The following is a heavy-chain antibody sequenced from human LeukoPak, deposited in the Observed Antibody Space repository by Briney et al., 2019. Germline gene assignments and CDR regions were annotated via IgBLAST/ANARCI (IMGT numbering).Heavy chain of an antibody. V-gene: IGHV3-48*02. D-gene: IGHD3-22*01. CDR3: TSCSFDSSGYYYG. CDR1: GFMFNSYT. J-gene: IGHJ4*02. CDR2: ISGSSSDI. Sequence: PGGSLRFSCVASGFMFNSYTMNWVRQAPGKGLEWVSSISGSSSDIFYADAVRGRFTISRDNAKNSVFLQMNSLRDGDTATYYCTSCSFDSSGYYYGWGLGTLVTVSS.